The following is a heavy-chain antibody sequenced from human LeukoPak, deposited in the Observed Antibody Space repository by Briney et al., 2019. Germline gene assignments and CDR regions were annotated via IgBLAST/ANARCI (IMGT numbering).Heavy chain of an antibody. V-gene: IGHV3-49*04. Sequence: PGGSLRLSCAASSFTFSNAWMNWVRQAPGKGLEWVGFIRSKAYGETADYAASVKGRFTISRDDSKAIAYLQMNSLKTEDTAVYHCTRDRGAYNLYDYWGQGTLVTVSS. CDR2: IRSKAYGETA. CDR3: TRDRGAYNLYDY. D-gene: IGHD1-1*01. J-gene: IGHJ4*02. CDR1: SFTFSNAW.